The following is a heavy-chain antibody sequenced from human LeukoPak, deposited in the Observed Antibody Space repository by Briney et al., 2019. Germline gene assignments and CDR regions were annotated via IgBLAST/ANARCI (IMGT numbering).Heavy chain of an antibody. Sequence: ASVKVSCKASGYTFSRFDINWLRQATGQGLKWMGWINPNSDNRGYAQKFQGRVTMTRDTSTNTAYMELSSLKSEDTAVYYCAVRGRNYIYDFWGQGTLVIVSS. J-gene: IGHJ4*02. CDR2: INPNSDNR. V-gene: IGHV1-8*01. CDR3: AVRGRNYIYDF. D-gene: IGHD3-3*01. CDR1: GYTFSRFD.